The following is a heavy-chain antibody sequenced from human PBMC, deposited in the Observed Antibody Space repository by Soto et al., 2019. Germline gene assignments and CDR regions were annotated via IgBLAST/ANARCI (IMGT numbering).Heavy chain of an antibody. V-gene: IGHV3-7*04. Sequence: EVQLVESGGGLVQPGGSLRLSCVASGFTFSSYWMSWVRQSPGKGLEWVANIKQDGSEKSYVDSVKGRFTISRDNAKNSLYLQMNSLRAEDTAVYYCARDDDYFDGSGYYRCFDYWGQGTLVTVSS. J-gene: IGHJ4*02. D-gene: IGHD3-22*01. CDR1: GFTFSSYW. CDR3: ARDDDYFDGSGYYRCFDY. CDR2: IKQDGSEK.